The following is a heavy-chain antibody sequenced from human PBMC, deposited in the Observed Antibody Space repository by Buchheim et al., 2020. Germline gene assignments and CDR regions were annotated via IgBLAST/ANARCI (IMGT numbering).Heavy chain of an antibody. CDR3: AREKGDDYVWGSYRRNWFDP. CDR1: GGSFSGYY. D-gene: IGHD3-16*02. V-gene: IGHV4-34*01. J-gene: IGHJ5*02. Sequence: QVQLQQWGAGLLKPSETLSLTCAVYGGSFSGYYWSWIRQPPGKGLEWIGEINHSGSTNYNPSLKRRVTISVDTSKNQFSLNLSSVTAADTAVYYWAREKGDDYVWGSYRRNWFDPWGQGTL. CDR2: INHSGST.